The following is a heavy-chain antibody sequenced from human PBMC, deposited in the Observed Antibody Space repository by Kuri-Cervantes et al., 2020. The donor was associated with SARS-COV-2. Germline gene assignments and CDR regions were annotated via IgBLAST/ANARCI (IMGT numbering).Heavy chain of an antibody. V-gene: IGHV3-30-3*01. Sequence: GESLKISCAASGFTFSSYAMHWVRQAPGKGLEWVALISYDGTNKFYADSVKGRFTISRDNSRNTLYLQMHSLRAEDTAVFYCARPDCTINGVCFMDVWGQGTTVTVSS. CDR1: GFTFSSYA. CDR2: ISYDGTNK. J-gene: IGHJ6*02. D-gene: IGHD2-8*01. CDR3: ARPDCTINGVCFMDV.